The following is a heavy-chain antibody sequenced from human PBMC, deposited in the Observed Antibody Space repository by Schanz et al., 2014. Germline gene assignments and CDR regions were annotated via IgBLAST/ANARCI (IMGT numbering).Heavy chain of an antibody. CDR3: AGDCDRFYHYYYMDV. V-gene: IGHV3-11*04. D-gene: IGHD2-21*02. J-gene: IGHJ6*03. CDR2: IEGKSTTV. CDR1: GFTFSDYY. Sequence: QVQLVESGGGLVKPGGSLRLSCAASGFTFSDYYMSWIRQAPGKGLEWVSYIEGKSTTVYYTDSVKGRFTVARDKARNSLYLHMNTLGDEDTADYYCAGDCDRFYHYYYMDVWGEGTTVTVSS.